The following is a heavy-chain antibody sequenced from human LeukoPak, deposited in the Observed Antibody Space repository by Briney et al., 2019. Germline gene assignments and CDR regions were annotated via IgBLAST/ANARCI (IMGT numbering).Heavy chain of an antibody. CDR3: VRIVGHTRPDF. Sequence: GGSLRLSCAASGFTFSSYAMHWVRQAPGKGLEWVSFVSFDGRNKNYADSVRGRFTISRDNSKNTLYLQMNSVTYEDTAVYFCVRIVGHTRPDFWGQGTLVTVSS. V-gene: IGHV3-30-3*01. D-gene: IGHD1-26*01. CDR2: VSFDGRNK. J-gene: IGHJ4*02. CDR1: GFTFSSYA.